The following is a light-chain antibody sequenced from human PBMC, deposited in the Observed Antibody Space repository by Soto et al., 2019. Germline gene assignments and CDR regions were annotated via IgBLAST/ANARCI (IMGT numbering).Light chain of an antibody. CDR2: AIN. V-gene: IGLV7-43*01. CDR1: TGAVTGGHY. CDR3: LLYDRGANVWV. Sequence: QAVVTQEPSLTVSPGGTVTLTCASSTGAVTGGHYPNWFQQRPGLAPKTLIHAINNRHSWTPARFSGSLLGGKAALTLSGVEPEDEADYYCLLYDRGANVWVFGGGTKLTVL. J-gene: IGLJ3*02.